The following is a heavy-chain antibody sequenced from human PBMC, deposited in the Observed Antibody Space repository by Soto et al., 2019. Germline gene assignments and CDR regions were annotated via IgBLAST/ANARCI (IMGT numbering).Heavy chain of an antibody. CDR1: GYTFSTYE. D-gene: IGHD1-26*01. CDR2: INGCNGKT. V-gene: IGHV1-3*01. J-gene: IGHJ6*03. Sequence: QVQLVQSGAEVKKPGASVKVSCEASGYTFSTYEMHWVRQAPGQRPEWRGWINGCNGKTKYSETLQGRVTFTTDTSAGAAYMELPRVESEHTSVFSGARGGGATFTHYYYYMDVWGTGTTVTVSS. CDR3: ARGGGATFTHYYYYMDV.